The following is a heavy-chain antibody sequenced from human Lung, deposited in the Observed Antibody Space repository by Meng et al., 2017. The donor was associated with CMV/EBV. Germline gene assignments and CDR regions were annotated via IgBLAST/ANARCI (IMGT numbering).Heavy chain of an antibody. CDR1: GGSFSGYY. D-gene: IGHD5-24*01. CDR2: INHSGST. Sequence: SETXSLTCAVYGGSFSGYYWSWIRQPPGKGLEWIGEINHSGSTNYNPSLKSRVTISVDTSKNQFSLKLSSVTAADTAVYYCARWATANYYYYGMDVWGQGTTVTVSS. CDR3: ARWATANYYYYGMDV. J-gene: IGHJ6*02. V-gene: IGHV4-34*01.